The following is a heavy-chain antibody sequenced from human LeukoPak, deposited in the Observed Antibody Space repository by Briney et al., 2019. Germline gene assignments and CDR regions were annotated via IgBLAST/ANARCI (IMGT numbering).Heavy chain of an antibody. J-gene: IGHJ4*02. D-gene: IGHD1-1*01. V-gene: IGHV3-23*01. CDR1: GFTFSTYA. CDR3: AKDFGTSGKFDY. Sequence: GGSLRLSCAASGFTFSTYAMSWVRQAPGEGLEWVSTISGSGGSTYYADSVKGRFTISRDKSKNTLYLQINSLRAEDTAVYYCAKDFGTSGKFDYWGQGTLVTVSS. CDR2: ISGSGGST.